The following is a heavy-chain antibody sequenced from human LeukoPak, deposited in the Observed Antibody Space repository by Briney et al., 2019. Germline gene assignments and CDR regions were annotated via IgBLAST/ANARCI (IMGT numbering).Heavy chain of an antibody. D-gene: IGHD6-19*01. CDR3: AKSGSYSSALDV. V-gene: IGHV3-9*01. CDR2: ISWNSGSI. Sequence: GGSLRLSCAASGFTFSSYWMSWVRQALGKGLEWVSGISWNSGSIGYADSVKGRFTISRDNAKNSLYLQMNSLRAEDTALYYCAKSGSYSSALDVWGQGTTVTVSS. CDR1: GFTFSSYW. J-gene: IGHJ6*02.